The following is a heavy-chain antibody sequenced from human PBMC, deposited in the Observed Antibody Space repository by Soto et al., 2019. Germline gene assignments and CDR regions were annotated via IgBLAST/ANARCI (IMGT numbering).Heavy chain of an antibody. J-gene: IGHJ6*03. CDR2: INSDGSST. Sequence: EVQLVESGGGLVQPGGSLRLSCAASGFTFSSYWMHWVRQAPGKGLVWVSRINSDGSSTSYADSVKGRFTISRDNAKNTLYLQMYSLRAEDTAVYYCARVPMVYYYMDVWGKGTTVTVSS. V-gene: IGHV3-74*01. CDR1: GFTFSSYW. D-gene: IGHD3-10*01. CDR3: ARVPMVYYYMDV.